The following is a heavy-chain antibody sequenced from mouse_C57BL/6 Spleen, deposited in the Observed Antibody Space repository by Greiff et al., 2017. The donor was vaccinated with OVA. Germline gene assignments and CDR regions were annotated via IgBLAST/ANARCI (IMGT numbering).Heavy chain of an antibody. V-gene: IGHV3-6*01. J-gene: IGHJ4*01. CDR2: ISYDGSN. D-gene: IGHD2-4*01. CDR3: ARVYYDYDGAMDY. Sequence: EVHLVESGPGLVKPSQSLSLTCSVTGYSITSGYYWNWIRQFPGNKLEWMGYISYDGSNNYNPSLKNRISITRDTSKNQFFLKLNSVTTEDTATYYCARVYYDYDGAMDYWGQGTSVTVSS. CDR1: GYSITSGYY.